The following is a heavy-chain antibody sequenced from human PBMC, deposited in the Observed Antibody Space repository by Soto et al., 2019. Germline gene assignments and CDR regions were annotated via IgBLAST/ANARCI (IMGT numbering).Heavy chain of an antibody. D-gene: IGHD4-17*01. CDR3: ARSPDSGDYVDY. CDR2: IYFSGTT. V-gene: IGHV4-61*01. J-gene: IGHJ4*02. Sequence: QVQLQESGPRLVQPSETLSLTCSVSGGSVSSDSYYWSWIRQPPGAGLEWIGYIYFSGTTNYTPYLESRVTMLVDSSKNQFSLKLSSVTAADTAVYYCARSPDSGDYVDYWGQGTLVAVSS. CDR1: GGSVSSDSYY.